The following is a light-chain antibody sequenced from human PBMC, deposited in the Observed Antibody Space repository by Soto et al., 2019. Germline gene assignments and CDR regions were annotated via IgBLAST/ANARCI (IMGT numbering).Light chain of an antibody. CDR2: DNT. CDR3: TSYAGGNILV. V-gene: IGLV1-40*01. CDR1: SSNLGAGYD. J-gene: IGLJ2*01. Sequence: QSVLTQPPSMSGAPGQRVTMSCTGSSSNLGAGYDVHWYQRLPGAAPKLLIYDNTHRPSGVPNRFSGSKSGTSASLTVSGLQADDEADYYCTSYAGGNILVFGGGTKLTVL.